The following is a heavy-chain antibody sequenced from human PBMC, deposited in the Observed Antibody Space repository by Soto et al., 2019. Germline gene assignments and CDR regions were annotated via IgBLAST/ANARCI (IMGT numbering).Heavy chain of an antibody. CDR3: ASLGIAAAGGAFDI. V-gene: IGHV4-30-2*01. D-gene: IGHD6-25*01. Sequence: SETLSLTCAVSGGSISSGGYSWSWIRQPPGKGLEWIGYTYHSGSTYYNPSLKSRVTISVDRSKNQFSLKLSSVTAADTAVYYCASLGIAAAGGAFDIWGQGTMVTVSS. J-gene: IGHJ3*02. CDR2: TYHSGST. CDR1: GGSISSGGYS.